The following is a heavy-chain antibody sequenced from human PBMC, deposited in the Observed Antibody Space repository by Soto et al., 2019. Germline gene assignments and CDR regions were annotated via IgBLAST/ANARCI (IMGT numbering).Heavy chain of an antibody. CDR2: ITSSSSYI. V-gene: IGHV3-21*01. J-gene: IGHJ3*02. CDR3: ARAELAYCGGDCSGAFNI. Sequence: GGSLRLSCAASGFTLSSYSMNWVRQAPGKGLEWVSSITSSSSYIYYADSVKGRFTISRDNAKNSLYLQMNSLRAEDTAVYYCARAELAYCGGDCSGAFNIWGQGTMVTVSS. CDR1: GFTLSSYS. D-gene: IGHD2-21*02.